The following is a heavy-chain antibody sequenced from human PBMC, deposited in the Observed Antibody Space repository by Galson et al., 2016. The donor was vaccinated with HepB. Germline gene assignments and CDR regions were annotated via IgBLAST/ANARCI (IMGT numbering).Heavy chain of an antibody. CDR2: IIPIFRTA. D-gene: IGHD3-10*01. J-gene: IGHJ4*02. V-gene: IGHV1-69*01. CDR3: ARMPWFRSLSNADDS. CDR1: GDTFSNYA. Sequence: SCRASGDTFSNYAISWLRQAPGQGLEWMGGIIPIFRTANYAQKFQDRLTITADDSTSPAYMELSSLVSEDTALYFCARMPWFRSLSNADDSWGQGTLVTVSS.